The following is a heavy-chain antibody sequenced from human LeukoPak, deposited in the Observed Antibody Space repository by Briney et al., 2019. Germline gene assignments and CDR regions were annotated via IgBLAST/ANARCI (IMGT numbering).Heavy chain of an antibody. J-gene: IGHJ4*02. CDR1: GYSISSAYY. V-gene: IGHV4-38-2*02. Sequence: SETLSLTCAVSGYSISSAYYWGWIRQPPGKGLEWIGNIYHSGSTHYNPSLQSRVTISLDTSKNQFSLNLTSVTAADTAVYYCAGDWIDYSFDYWGQGTLVTVSS. D-gene: IGHD4-11*01. CDR3: AGDWIDYSFDY. CDR2: IYHSGST.